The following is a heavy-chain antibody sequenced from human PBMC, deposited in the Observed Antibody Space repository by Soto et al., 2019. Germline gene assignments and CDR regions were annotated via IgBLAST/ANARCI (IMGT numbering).Heavy chain of an antibody. CDR2: LYDVDGS. Sequence: GGSLRLSCAAFGLTISGKKYVAWVRQAPGKGLEWVSALYDVDGSFYADSVKGRFTTSSDSSKTTVYLQMNDLRPDDTAVYYCATWHDFVHAYDVWGQGTTATASS. V-gene: IGHV3-53*01. J-gene: IGHJ3*01. CDR1: GLTISGKKY. CDR3: ATWHDFVHAYDV. D-gene: IGHD3-3*01.